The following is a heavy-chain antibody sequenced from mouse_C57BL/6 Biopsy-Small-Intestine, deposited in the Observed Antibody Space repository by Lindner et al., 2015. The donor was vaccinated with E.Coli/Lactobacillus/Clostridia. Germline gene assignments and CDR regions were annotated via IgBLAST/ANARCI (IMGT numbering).Heavy chain of an antibody. Sequence: LQESGPEVVKPGASVKISCKASGYAFSSSWMNWVKQRPGKGLEWIGRIYPGDGNTNYNGKFKGKASLTADKSSNTAYMQLSSLTSEDSAVYFCARSAYGNYGYFDVWGTGTTVTVSS. CDR3: ARSAYGNYGYFDV. CDR1: GYAFSSSW. CDR2: IYPGDGNT. J-gene: IGHJ1*03. V-gene: IGHV1-82*01. D-gene: IGHD2-1*01.